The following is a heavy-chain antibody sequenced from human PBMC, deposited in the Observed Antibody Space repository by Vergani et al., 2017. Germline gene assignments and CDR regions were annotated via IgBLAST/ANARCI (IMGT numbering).Heavy chain of an antibody. Sequence: EVQLVESGGGLVQPGGSLRLSCAASGFTFSTFWMHWVRQAPGKGLVWVSRINNDGSSTIYTDSVKGRFTISRDNAKNTLYLQMNSLRAEDTAVYYCAKDGSLSNYGSPPYYMDVWGKGTTVTVSS. CDR1: GFTFSTFW. CDR3: AKDGSLSNYGSPPYYMDV. CDR2: INNDGSST. V-gene: IGHV3-74*01. D-gene: IGHD3-10*01. J-gene: IGHJ6*03.